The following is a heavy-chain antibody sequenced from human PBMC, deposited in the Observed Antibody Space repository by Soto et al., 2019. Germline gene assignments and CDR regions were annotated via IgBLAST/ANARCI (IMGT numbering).Heavy chain of an antibody. CDR2: MSPNSGET. D-gene: IGHD2-8*02. V-gene: IGHV1-8*01. CDR3: ARGEPGRSRQDS. Sequence: GASVKVCCKASGDTFSSYDITWVRQATGQGLEWLGWMSPNSGETGFAQKFQGRVAMTRSTAISTAYMELRSLQFEDTAVYYCARGEPGRSRQDSWGQGTLVTVSS. CDR1: GDTFSSYD. J-gene: IGHJ4*02.